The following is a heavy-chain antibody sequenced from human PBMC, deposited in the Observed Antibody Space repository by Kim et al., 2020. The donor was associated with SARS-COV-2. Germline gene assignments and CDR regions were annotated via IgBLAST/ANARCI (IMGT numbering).Heavy chain of an antibody. D-gene: IGHD2-2*01. CDR2: ISYDGSNK. CDR3: AKPSRRGVPAATLSDY. J-gene: IGHJ4*02. CDR1: GFTFSSYG. V-gene: IGHV3-30*18. Sequence: GGSLRLSCAASGFTFSSYGMHWVRQAPGKGLEWVAVISYDGSNKYYADSVKGRFTISRYNSKNTLYLQMNSLRAEDTAVYYCAKPSRRGVPAATLSDYWGQGTLVTVSS.